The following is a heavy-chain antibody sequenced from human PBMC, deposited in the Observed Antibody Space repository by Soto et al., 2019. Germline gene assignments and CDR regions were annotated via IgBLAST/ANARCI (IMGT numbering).Heavy chain of an antibody. CDR2: IYWDDDK. CDR3: AHSGAAVAGTWDY. CDR1: GFSLSTSGVG. J-gene: IGHJ4*02. Sequence: QITLKESGPTLVKPTQTLTLTCTFSGFSLSTSGVGVGWIRQPPGKALAWLGLIYWDDDKRYSPSLQSRLTITKDTSKNLVVFTMSNMDPVDTATYYCAHSGAAVAGTWDYWGQGTLVIVSS. D-gene: IGHD6-19*01. V-gene: IGHV2-5*02.